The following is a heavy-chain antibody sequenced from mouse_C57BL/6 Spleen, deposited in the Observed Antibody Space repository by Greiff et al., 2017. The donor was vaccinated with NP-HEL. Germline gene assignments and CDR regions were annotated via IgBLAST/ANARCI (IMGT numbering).Heavy chain of an antibody. CDR1: GYTFTSYW. CDR3: ARSGNEDAMDY. J-gene: IGHJ4*01. D-gene: IGHD2-1*01. CDR2: IYPSDSAT. Sequence: QVQLQQPGAELVRPGSSVKLSCKASGYTFTSYWMDWVKQRPGQGLEWIGNIYPSDSATHYNQKFKDKATLTVDKSSSTAYMQLSSLTSEDSAVYYCARSGNEDAMDYWGQGTSVTVSS. V-gene: IGHV1-61*01.